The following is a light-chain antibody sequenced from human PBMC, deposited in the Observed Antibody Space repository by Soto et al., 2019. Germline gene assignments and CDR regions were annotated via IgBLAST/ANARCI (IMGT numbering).Light chain of an antibody. CDR2: LGS. J-gene: IGKJ5*01. V-gene: IGKV2-28*01. CDR3: MQALQTPPT. CDR1: QSLLHSNGYNY. Sequence: DLVMTQSPLSRPVTPGEPASISCRSSQSLLHSNGYNYLDWYLQKPGQSRQLLIYLGSNRASGVPDRFSGSGSGTDFTLKISRVEAEDVGVYYCMQALQTPPTFGQGTRLDIK.